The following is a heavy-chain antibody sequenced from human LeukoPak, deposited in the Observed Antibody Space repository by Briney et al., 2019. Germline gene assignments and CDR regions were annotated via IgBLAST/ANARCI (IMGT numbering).Heavy chain of an antibody. D-gene: IGHD3-10*01. V-gene: IGHV3-30-3*01. CDR1: GFTFSNYA. CDR2: ISDVGSRQ. CDR3: VKDRTGTYTLDY. Sequence: GGSLRLSCAATGFTFSNYAIHWGRQAPGKVLEWVAFISDVGSRQHYADSVRGRFTISRDNAKNTLNLQMNSLRAEDTAVYYCVKDRTGTYTLDYWGQGTLVTVSS. J-gene: IGHJ4*02.